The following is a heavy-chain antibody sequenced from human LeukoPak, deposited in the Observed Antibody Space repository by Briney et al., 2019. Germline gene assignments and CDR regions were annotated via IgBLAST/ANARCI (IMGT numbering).Heavy chain of an antibody. CDR2: TYYRSKRYN. D-gene: IGHD7-27*01. V-gene: IGHV6-1*01. J-gene: IGHJ5*01. Sequence: QTLSLTCALSGDSVSSNSAAWSWIRQSPSRGLEWLGRTYYRSKRYNDYAVSVKSRITINPDTSKTQFSLQLSSVTPEGTAVYYCARDITVDRLLMHGDWFDFWGQGTLVTVSS. CDR1: GDSVSSNSAA. CDR3: ARDITVDRLLMHGDWFDF.